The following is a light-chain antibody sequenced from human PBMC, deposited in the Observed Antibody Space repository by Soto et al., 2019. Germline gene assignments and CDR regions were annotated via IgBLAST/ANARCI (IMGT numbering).Light chain of an antibody. Sequence: QSVLTQPASVSGSPGQSITISCTGTSSDVGGYNYVSWYQQHPGKAPKLMIYEVSNRPSEVSNRFSGSKSGNTASLTISGLQAEDEADYYCSSYTSSSLPVFGGGTKLTVL. CDR3: SSYTSSSLPV. CDR2: EVS. J-gene: IGLJ2*01. CDR1: SSDVGGYNY. V-gene: IGLV2-14*01.